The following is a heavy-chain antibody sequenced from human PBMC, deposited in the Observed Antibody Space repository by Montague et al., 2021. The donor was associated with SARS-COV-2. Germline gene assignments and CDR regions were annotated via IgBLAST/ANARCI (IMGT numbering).Heavy chain of an antibody. J-gene: IGHJ3*02. V-gene: IGHV4-39*01. D-gene: IGHD3-22*01. CDR2: IYYSGST. Sequence: SETLSLTCTVSGGSISSSSYYWGWIRQPPGKGLEWIGGIYYSGSTYYNPSLKSRVTISVDTSKNQFSLKLSSVTAADTAVYYCASSTSYYDSSGSDAFDIWGQGTMVTVSS. CDR3: ASSTSYYDSSGSDAFDI. CDR1: GGSISSSSYY.